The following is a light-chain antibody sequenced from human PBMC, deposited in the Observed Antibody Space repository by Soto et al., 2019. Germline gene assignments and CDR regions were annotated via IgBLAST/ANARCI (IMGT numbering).Light chain of an antibody. CDR1: ESVRTN. CDR2: GAS. Sequence: ETVVTQSPATLSVSPGETATLSCRASESVRTNLAWYQQKPGQAPRLLIYGASNRATGIPARFSGSGSGTEFTLTISSLQSEDFATYYCQHYDSYFRTFGQGTKVEIK. CDR3: QHYDSYFRT. V-gene: IGKV3-15*01. J-gene: IGKJ1*01.